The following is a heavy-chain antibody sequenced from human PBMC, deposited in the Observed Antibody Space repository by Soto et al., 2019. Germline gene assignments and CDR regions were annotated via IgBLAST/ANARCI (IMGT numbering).Heavy chain of an antibody. Sequence: LRLSCAASGFTVSSNYMSWVRQAPGKGLEWVSVIYSGGSTYYADSVKGRFTISRDNSKNTLYLQMNSLRAEDTAVYYCARDSRSSGWWPPNYYGMDVWGQGTTVTV. CDR2: IYSGGST. D-gene: IGHD6-19*01. J-gene: IGHJ6*02. CDR3: ARDSRSSGWWPPNYYGMDV. CDR1: GFTVSSNY. V-gene: IGHV3-53*01.